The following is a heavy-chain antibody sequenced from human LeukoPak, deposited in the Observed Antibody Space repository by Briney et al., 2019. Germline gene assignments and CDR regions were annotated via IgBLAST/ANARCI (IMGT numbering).Heavy chain of an antibody. CDR2: INPNSGGT. Sequence: ASVKVSCKASGYTFTGYYMHWVRQAPGQGLEWMGWINPNSGGTNYAQKFQGRVTMTRDTSISTAYMELSRLRSDDTAVYYCARQRVATRALDYWGQGTLVTVSS. CDR1: GYTFTGYY. CDR3: ARQRVATRALDY. V-gene: IGHV1-2*02. D-gene: IGHD5-12*01. J-gene: IGHJ4*02.